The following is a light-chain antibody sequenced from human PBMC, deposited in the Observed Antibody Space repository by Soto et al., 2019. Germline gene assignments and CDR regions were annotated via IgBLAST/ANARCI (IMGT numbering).Light chain of an antibody. CDR3: QQYSDLPMT. CDR1: QSINRY. Sequence: EIVLTQSPATLSLSPGERATLSCRASQSINRYLACYQQKPGQAPRLLIFGASIRVTGIPDRFSGSASGTDFTLTISRLEPEDFAVYFCQQYSDLPMTFGQGTRLEIK. CDR2: GAS. J-gene: IGKJ5*01. V-gene: IGKV3-20*01.